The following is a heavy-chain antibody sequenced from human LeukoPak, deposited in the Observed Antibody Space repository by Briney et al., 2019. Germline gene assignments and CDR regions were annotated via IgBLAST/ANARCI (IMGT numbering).Heavy chain of an antibody. CDR2: IYYRGTT. D-gene: IGHD3-9*01. CDR1: GGSVSSGDYY. Sequence: PSETLSLTCTVSGGSVSSGDYYWSWIRQHPGKGPEWMGYIYYRGTTYYNPSLRSRIIMSVDTSKNQFSLKVSSVTAADTAVYYCARMTGYYLDSWGQGTVVTVSS. V-gene: IGHV4-31*03. CDR3: ARMTGYYLDS. J-gene: IGHJ4*02.